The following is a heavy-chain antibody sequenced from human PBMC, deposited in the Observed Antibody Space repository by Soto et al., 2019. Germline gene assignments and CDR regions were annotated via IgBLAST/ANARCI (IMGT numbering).Heavy chain of an antibody. J-gene: IGHJ3*02. D-gene: IGHD3-16*02. Sequence: ASVKVSCKASGYTFTSYDINWVRQATGQGLEWMGWMNPNSGNTGYAQKFQGRVTMTRNTSISTAYMELSSLRSEDTAVYYCARGRSTVGSYPYFVDAFDIWGQGTMVTVSS. CDR3: ARGRSTVGSYPYFVDAFDI. CDR2: MNPNSGNT. CDR1: GYTFTSYD. V-gene: IGHV1-8*01.